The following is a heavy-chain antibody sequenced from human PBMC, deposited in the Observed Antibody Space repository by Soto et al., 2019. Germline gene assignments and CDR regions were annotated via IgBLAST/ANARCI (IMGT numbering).Heavy chain of an antibody. CDR3: ARGRLDIVVVVAARHNWFDP. CDR2: INHSGST. D-gene: IGHD2-15*01. J-gene: IGHJ5*02. CDR1: GGSFSGYY. Sequence: QVQLQQWGAGLLKPSETLSLTCAVYGGSFSGYYWSWIRQPPGKGLEWIGEINHSGSTNYNPSLKSRVTISVDTSKHQFSLKLSSVTAADTAVYYCARGRLDIVVVVAARHNWFDPWGQGTLVTVSS. V-gene: IGHV4-34*01.